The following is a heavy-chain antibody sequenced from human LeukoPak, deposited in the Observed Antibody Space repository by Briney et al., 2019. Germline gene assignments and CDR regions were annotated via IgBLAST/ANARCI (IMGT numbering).Heavy chain of an antibody. CDR3: ARVSAAGMEFHYGMDV. D-gene: IGHD6-13*01. J-gene: IGHJ6*02. CDR1: GGPIRSYY. CDR2: IHYSEST. Sequence: PSETLSLTCTVSGGPIRSYYWSWMRQPPGKGLEWIGNIHYSESTNFNPSLKSRVAIAVDTSKNQFSLSMWSVTAADTAVYYCARVSAAGMEFHYGMDVWGQGTTVFVSS. V-gene: IGHV4-59*01.